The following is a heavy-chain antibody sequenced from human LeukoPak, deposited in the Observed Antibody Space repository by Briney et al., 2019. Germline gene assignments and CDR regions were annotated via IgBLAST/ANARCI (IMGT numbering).Heavy chain of an antibody. J-gene: IGHJ4*02. V-gene: IGHV1-69*04. CDR3: ARAGPYYYDSSGCDY. Sequence: ASVKVSCKASGGTFSSYAISWVRQAPGQGLEWMGRIIPIFGIANYAQKFQGRVTITADKSTSTAYMELSSLRSEDTAVYYCARAGPYYYDSSGCDYWGQGTLVTVSS. CDR2: IIPIFGIA. CDR1: GGTFSSYA. D-gene: IGHD3-22*01.